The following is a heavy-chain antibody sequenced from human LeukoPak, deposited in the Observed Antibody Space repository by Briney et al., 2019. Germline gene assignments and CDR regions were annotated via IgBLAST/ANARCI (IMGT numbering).Heavy chain of an antibody. J-gene: IGHJ5*02. CDR1: GGTFISYA. V-gene: IGHV1-69*13. D-gene: IGHD5-18*01. Sequence: SVKVSCKASGGTFISYAISWVRQAPGQGLEWMGGIIPIFGTANYAQKFQGRATITADESTSTAYMELSSLRSEDTAVYYCARSHVDTAMVPVTYNWFDPWGQGTLVTVSS. CDR3: ARSHVDTAMVPVTYNWFDP. CDR2: IIPIFGTA.